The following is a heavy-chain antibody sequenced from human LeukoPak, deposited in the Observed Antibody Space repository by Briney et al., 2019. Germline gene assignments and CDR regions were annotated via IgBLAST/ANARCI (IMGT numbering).Heavy chain of an antibody. Sequence: SETLSLTCTVSGDSISGTFYWTWIRQPAGKGLEWIGRIYTSGSTNYNPSLKSRVTMSVDTSKNQFSLKLSSVTAADTAVYYCARENGGSYLNWFDPWGQGTLVTVSS. V-gene: IGHV4-4*07. CDR3: ARENGGSYLNWFDP. CDR1: GDSISGTFY. CDR2: IYTSGST. D-gene: IGHD1-26*01. J-gene: IGHJ5*02.